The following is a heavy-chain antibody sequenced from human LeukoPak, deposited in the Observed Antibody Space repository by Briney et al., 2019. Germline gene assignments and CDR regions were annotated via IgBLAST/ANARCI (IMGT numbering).Heavy chain of an antibody. CDR1: GGSFSGYY. Sequence: PSETLSLTCAVYGGSFSGYYWSWIRQPPGKGLEWIGEINHSGSTNYNPSLKSRVTISVDTSKNQFSLKLSSVTAADTAVYYCARGVRGYSYGYYFDYWGQGTLVTVSS. D-gene: IGHD5-18*01. J-gene: IGHJ4*02. CDR2: INHSGST. V-gene: IGHV4-34*01. CDR3: ARGVRGYSYGYYFDY.